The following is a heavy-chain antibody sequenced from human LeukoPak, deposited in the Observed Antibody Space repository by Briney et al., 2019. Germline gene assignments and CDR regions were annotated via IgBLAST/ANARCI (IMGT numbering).Heavy chain of an antibody. D-gene: IGHD2-2*01. J-gene: IGHJ4*02. CDR3: TAWAPGAILDY. V-gene: IGHV3-15*01. Sequence: GGSLRLSCAASGFTFTNAWMNWVRQAPGMGLEWVGRIRSKPDGGTTDYAAPVKGRFTISRDDSKNTLYLQMNSLKIEDTAVYYCTAWAPGAILDYWGQGTLVTVSS. CDR2: IRSKPDGGTT. CDR1: GFTFTNAW.